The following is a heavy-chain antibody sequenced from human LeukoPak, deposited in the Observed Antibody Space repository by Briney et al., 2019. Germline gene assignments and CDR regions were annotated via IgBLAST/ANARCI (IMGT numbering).Heavy chain of an antibody. Sequence: ASVKVSCKASGGTFISYAISWVRQAPGQGLEWMGGIIPIFGTANYAQKFQGRVTLTTDESTSTAYMELSSLRSEDTAVYYCARGRRSGSPDYWGQGTLVTVSS. CDR1: GGTFISYA. CDR3: ARGRRSGSPDY. CDR2: IIPIFGTA. J-gene: IGHJ4*02. D-gene: IGHD1-26*01. V-gene: IGHV1-69*05.